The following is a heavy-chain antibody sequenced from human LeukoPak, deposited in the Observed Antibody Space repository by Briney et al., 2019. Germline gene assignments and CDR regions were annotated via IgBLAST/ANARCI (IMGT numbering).Heavy chain of an antibody. CDR2: IYNSGST. D-gene: IGHD2-15*01. Sequence: GGSLRLSCAASGFTVSSNYMSWVSQAPGKGLEWVSVIYNSGSTYYADSVKGRFTISRDNSKNTLYLQMNGLRAEDTAVYYCASMVAASYFDYWGQGTLVTVSS. V-gene: IGHV3-53*01. CDR1: GFTVSSNY. J-gene: IGHJ4*02. CDR3: ASMVAASYFDY.